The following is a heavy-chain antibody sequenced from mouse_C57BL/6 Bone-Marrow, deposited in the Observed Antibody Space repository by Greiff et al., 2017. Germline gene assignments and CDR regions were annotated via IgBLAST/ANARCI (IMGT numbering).Heavy chain of an antibody. V-gene: IGHV1-69*01. J-gene: IGHJ4*01. D-gene: IGHD2-3*01. Sequence: QVQLQQPGAELVMPGASVKLSCKASGYTFTSYWMHWVKQRPGQGLEWIGEIDPSDSYTNYNQKFKGKSTLTVDKSSSTAYMELRSLTSEDSAVYFCARDGYYTYAMDYWGQGTSVTVSS. CDR1: GYTFTSYW. CDR2: IDPSDSYT. CDR3: ARDGYYTYAMDY.